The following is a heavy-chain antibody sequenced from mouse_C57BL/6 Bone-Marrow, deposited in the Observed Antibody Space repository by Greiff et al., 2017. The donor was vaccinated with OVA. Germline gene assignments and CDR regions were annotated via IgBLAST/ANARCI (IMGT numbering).Heavy chain of an antibody. D-gene: IGHD1-1*01. Sequence: VQLQESGAELARPGASVKLSCKASGYTFTSYGISWVKQSTGQGLEWIGEIYPRSGNTYYNEKFKGKATLTADKSSSTAYMELRSLTSEDTAIYFCARDSYPTDDWGQGTTLTVSS. CDR1: GYTFTSYG. V-gene: IGHV1-81*01. CDR2: IYPRSGNT. J-gene: IGHJ2*01. CDR3: ARDSYPTDD.